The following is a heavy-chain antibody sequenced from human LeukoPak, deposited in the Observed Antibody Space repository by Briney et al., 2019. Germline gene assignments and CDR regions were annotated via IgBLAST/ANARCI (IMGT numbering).Heavy chain of an antibody. Sequence: GASVTVSCKASGHTFTSYYMHWVRQAPGQGLQWMGLINPSGGSTSYAQKFQGRVTMTRDKSTSTVYMELSSLRSEDTAVYYCARVWCSSSWIFDPWGQGTLVTVSS. J-gene: IGHJ5*02. D-gene: IGHD6-13*01. CDR3: ARVWCSSSWIFDP. V-gene: IGHV1-46*01. CDR2: INPSGGST. CDR1: GHTFTSYY.